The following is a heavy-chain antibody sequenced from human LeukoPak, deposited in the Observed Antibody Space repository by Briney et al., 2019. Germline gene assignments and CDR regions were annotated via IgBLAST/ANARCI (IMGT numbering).Heavy chain of an antibody. D-gene: IGHD6-19*01. CDR1: GYSISSNNW. Sequence: SDALSLTCAVSGYSISSNNWWAWIRQPPGKGLEWIGYIYYSGNTYYNPYNPSLTSRVTMSVDTSKNQFSLKLDSVTEIDTAMYYCARNQAVAANRGAFDIWGQGTMVTVSS. CDR2: IYYSGNT. J-gene: IGHJ3*02. CDR3: ARNQAVAANRGAFDI. V-gene: IGHV4-28*01.